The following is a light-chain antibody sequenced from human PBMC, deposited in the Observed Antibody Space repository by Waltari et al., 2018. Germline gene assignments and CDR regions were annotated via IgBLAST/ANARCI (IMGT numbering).Light chain of an antibody. J-gene: IGKJ1*01. CDR2: DPS. V-gene: IGKV3-20*01. CDR3: QQYGSLPWT. CDR1: ESVSVDY. Sequence: VLTQSPGPLSLSPGGRATPPCRASESVSVDYLAWYQQPPGQAPSLLIYDPSTRATGVPDRFSGSGSGTDFTLTISRLEPEYFALYYCQQYGSLPWTFGQGTKVAIK.